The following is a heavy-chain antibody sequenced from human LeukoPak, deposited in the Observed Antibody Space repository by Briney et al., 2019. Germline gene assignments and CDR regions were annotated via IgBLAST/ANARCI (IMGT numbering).Heavy chain of an antibody. J-gene: IGHJ1*01. V-gene: IGHV1-69*13. CDR1: GGTFSSYA. CDR2: IIPIFSTA. Sequence: GASVKVSCKASGGTFSSYAISWVRQAPGQGLEWMGGIIPIFSTANYAQKFQGRVTITADESTSTAYMELSSLRSEDTAVYYCARGSSGWYVYFQQWGQGTLVTVSS. D-gene: IGHD6-19*01. CDR3: ARGSSGWYVYFQQ.